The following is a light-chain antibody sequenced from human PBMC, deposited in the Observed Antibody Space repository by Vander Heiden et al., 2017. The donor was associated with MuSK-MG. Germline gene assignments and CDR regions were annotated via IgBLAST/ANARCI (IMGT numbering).Light chain of an antibody. J-gene: IGKJ3*01. CDR2: DVS. V-gene: IGKV3-11*01. CDR1: QSVKNS. Sequence: ETVLTQSPATLSLSPGESATLSCRASQSVKNSLAWYQQKPGQAPRLLIFDVSNRATGIPARFSGSGYGTDFTLTISSLEPEDFALYFCQDHGNWPPFTFGHGTTVD. CDR3: QDHGNWPPFT.